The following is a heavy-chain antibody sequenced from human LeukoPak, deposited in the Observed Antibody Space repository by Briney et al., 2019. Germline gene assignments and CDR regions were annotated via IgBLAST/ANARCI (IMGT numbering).Heavy chain of an antibody. V-gene: IGHV3-23*01. J-gene: IGHJ4*02. CDR2: ISGSGGST. Sequence: GGSLRLSCAASGFTFSSYAMSWVRQAPGKGLEWVSAISGSGGSTYYADSVKGRFTLSRDNSKNTLYLQMNSLRAEDTAVYYCAKEPQYYYDSGGYFDYWGQGTLVTVSS. CDR1: GFTFSSYA. CDR3: AKEPQYYYDSGGYFDY. D-gene: IGHD3-22*01.